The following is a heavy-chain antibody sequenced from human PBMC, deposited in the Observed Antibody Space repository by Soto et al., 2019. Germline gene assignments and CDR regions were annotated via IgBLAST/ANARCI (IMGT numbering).Heavy chain of an antibody. CDR1: GFTFSSYG. J-gene: IGHJ4*02. D-gene: IGHD4-4*01. V-gene: IGHV3-30*18. Sequence: QVQLVESGGGVVQPGRSLRLSCAASGFTFSSYGMHWVRQAPGKGLEWVAVISYDGSNKYYADSVKGRFTISRDNSKNTLYLQMNSLRAEDTAVYYWAKSQEYSNYDFDYWGQGTLVTVSS. CDR3: AKSQEYSNYDFDY. CDR2: ISYDGSNK.